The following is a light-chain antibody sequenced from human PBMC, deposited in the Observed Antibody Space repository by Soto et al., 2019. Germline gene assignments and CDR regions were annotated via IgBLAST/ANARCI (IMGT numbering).Light chain of an antibody. CDR3: QQSYSSPLS. V-gene: IGKV1-39*01. CDR1: QTISSF. Sequence: DIQMTQSPSSLSASVGDRVTITCRASQTISSFLNWYQQKPGKAPNLLIYAASSLQSGVPSRFSGSGSGTDFTLTISSLQPEDFATYYSQQSYSSPLSFGGGTKLDIK. J-gene: IGKJ4*01. CDR2: AAS.